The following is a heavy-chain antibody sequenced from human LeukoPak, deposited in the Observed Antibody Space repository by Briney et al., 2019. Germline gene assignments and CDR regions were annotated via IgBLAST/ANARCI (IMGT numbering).Heavy chain of an antibody. D-gene: IGHD4-17*01. J-gene: IGHJ4*02. V-gene: IGHV4-61*01. CDR3: AREGLYGDYVWSLDY. CDR2: IYYSGST. Sequence: SETLSLTCTVSGGSVSSGSYYWSWIRQPPGKGLEWIGYIYYSGSTNYNPSLKSRVTISVDTSKNQFSLKLSSVTAADTAVYYCAREGLYGDYVWSLDYWGQGTLVTVSS. CDR1: GGSVSSGSYY.